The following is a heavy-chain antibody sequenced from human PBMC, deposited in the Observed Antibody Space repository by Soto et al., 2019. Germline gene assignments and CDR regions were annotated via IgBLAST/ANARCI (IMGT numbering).Heavy chain of an antibody. CDR2: ISYDGSNR. J-gene: IGHJ4*02. V-gene: IGHV3-30*03. Sequence: GGSLRLSCAASGFTFSTYGMHWVRQAPGKGLEWVALISYDGSNRNSADSVKGRFTISRDNSKNTLYLQMNSLRAEDTAVYYCARDGEQYYDFWSGHRFDYWGQGTLVTVSS. CDR3: ARDGEQYYDFWSGHRFDY. CDR1: GFTFSTYG. D-gene: IGHD3-3*01.